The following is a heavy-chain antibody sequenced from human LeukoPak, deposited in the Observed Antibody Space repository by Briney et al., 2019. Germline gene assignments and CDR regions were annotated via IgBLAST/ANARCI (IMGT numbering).Heavy chain of an antibody. V-gene: IGHV4-61*02. CDR1: GGSISSGSYY. CDR2: IYTSGNT. J-gene: IGHJ6*03. CDR3: ARDFSRVVVPAAKQHYYYYMDV. Sequence: TSQTLSLTCTVSGGSISSGSYYWSWIRQPAGKGLEWIGRIYTSGNTNYNPSLKSRVTISVDTSKNQFSLKLSSVTAADTAVYYCARDFSRVVVPAAKQHYYYYMDVWGKGTTVTVSS. D-gene: IGHD2-2*01.